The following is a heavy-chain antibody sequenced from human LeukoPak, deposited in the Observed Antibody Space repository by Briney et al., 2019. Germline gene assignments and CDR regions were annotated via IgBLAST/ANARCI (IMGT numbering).Heavy chain of an antibody. CDR2: ISGSGGST. J-gene: IGHJ3*02. Sequence: GGSLRLSCAASGFTFSSYAMSWVRQAPGKGLEWVSAISGSGGSTYYADSVKGRFTISRDNSKNTLYLQMNSLRAEDTAVYYCANIGSVRFLEWLRAFDIWGQGTMVTVSS. V-gene: IGHV3-23*01. D-gene: IGHD3-3*01. CDR1: GFTFSSYA. CDR3: ANIGSVRFLEWLRAFDI.